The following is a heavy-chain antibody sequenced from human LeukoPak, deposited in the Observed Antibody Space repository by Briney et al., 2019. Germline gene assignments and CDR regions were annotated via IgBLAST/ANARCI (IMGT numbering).Heavy chain of an antibody. CDR1: GFTFSNAW. J-gene: IGHJ4*02. Sequence: GGSLRLSCAASGFTFSNAWMSWVRQAPGKGLEWVGRIKSKTDGGTIDYAAPVKGRFTIARDDSKNTLYLQMNSLKTEDTAVYYRSAGSWNRPGDLEYWGQGTLVTVSS. CDR3: SAGSWNRPGDLEY. CDR2: IKSKTDGGTI. D-gene: IGHD1-1*01. V-gene: IGHV3-15*01.